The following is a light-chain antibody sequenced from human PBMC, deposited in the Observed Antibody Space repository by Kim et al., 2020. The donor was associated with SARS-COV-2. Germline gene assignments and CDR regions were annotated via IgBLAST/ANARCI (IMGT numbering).Light chain of an antibody. CDR1: SGSVSTSYY. CDR3: VLFMGSGSWL. J-gene: IGLJ3*02. Sequence: GGTVTLTCGLSSGSVSTSYYPSWYQQTPGQAPRTLIYSTSTRSSGVPDRFSGSILGNKAALTITGAQADDESDYYCVLFMGSGSWLFGGGTKLTVL. CDR2: STS. V-gene: IGLV8-61*01.